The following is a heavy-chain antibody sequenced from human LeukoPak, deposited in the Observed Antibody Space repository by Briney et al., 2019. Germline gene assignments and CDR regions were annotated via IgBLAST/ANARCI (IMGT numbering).Heavy chain of an antibody. CDR2: ISSNGGST. Sequence: PGGSLRLSCAASGFSFRSYWMHWVRQAPGKALESVSAISSNGGSTYYANSVKGRFTISRDNAKSSLYLQMNSLRAEDTAVYYCSRHTSSWHAMDVWGQGTTVTVSS. V-gene: IGHV3-64*01. J-gene: IGHJ6*02. CDR3: SRHTSSWHAMDV. CDR1: GFSFRSYW. D-gene: IGHD6-13*01.